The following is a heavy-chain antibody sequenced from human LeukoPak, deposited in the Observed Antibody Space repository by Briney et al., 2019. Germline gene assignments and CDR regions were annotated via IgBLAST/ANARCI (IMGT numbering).Heavy chain of an antibody. CDR3: AGGELAGTGY. V-gene: IGHV4-59*03. CDR1: AGSITNYF. Sequence: PSETLSLTCTVSAGSITNYFWTWVRQSPGKGLEWIGYIRYNGGSDSNPSLKSRVTFSLDTGNNQFSLRLTSVTAEDTAVYYCAGGELAGTGYWGQGTLVTVSS. D-gene: IGHD6-19*01. CDR2: IRYNGGS. J-gene: IGHJ4*02.